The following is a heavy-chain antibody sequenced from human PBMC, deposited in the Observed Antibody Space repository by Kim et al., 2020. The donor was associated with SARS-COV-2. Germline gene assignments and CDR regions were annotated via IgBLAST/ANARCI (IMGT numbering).Heavy chain of an antibody. CDR1: GFTFSSYG. V-gene: IGHV3-33*05. CDR3: ARLYSSSWHDY. Sequence: GGSLRLSCAASGFTFSSYGMHWVRQAPGKGLEWVAVISYDGSNKYYADSVKGRFTISRDNSKNTLYLQMNSLRAEDTAVYYCARLYSSSWHDYWGQGTLVTVSS. D-gene: IGHD6-13*01. CDR2: ISYDGSNK. J-gene: IGHJ4*02.